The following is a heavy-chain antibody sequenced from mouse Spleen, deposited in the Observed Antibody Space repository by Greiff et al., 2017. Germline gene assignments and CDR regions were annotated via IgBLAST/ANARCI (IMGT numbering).Heavy chain of an antibody. CDR2: IDPETGGT. Sequence: QVQLKESGAELVRPGASVTLSCKASGYTFTDYEMHWVKQTPVHGLEWIGAIDPETGGTAYNQKFKGKAILTADKSSSTAYMELRSLTSEDSAVYYCTRGGYSFDYWGQGTTLTVSS. D-gene: IGHD2-3*01. CDR3: TRGGYSFDY. J-gene: IGHJ2*01. CDR1: GYTFTDYE. V-gene: IGHV1-15*01.